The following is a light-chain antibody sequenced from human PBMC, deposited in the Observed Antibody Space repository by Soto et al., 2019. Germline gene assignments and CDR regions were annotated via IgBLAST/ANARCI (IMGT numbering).Light chain of an antibody. CDR1: SSDVGSYNF. J-gene: IGLJ3*02. Sequence: QSALTQPASVSGSPGQSITISCTGTSSDVGSYNFVSWYQQHPDKAPKLMIYEDRKWPSGVSNRFSGSKSGNTASLTISGLQAEDEADYYCCSYAGSSTWVFGGGTKVTVL. CDR3: CSYAGSSTWV. CDR2: EDR. V-gene: IGLV2-23*01.